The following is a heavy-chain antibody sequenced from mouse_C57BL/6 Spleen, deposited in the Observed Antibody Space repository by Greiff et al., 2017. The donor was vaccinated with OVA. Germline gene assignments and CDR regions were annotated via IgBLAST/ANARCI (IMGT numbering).Heavy chain of an antibody. CDR3: ARRYYGGYYYAMDY. CDR2: INPNNGGT. Sequence: EVQLQESGPELVKPGASVKMSCKASGYTFTDYNMHWVKQSHGKSLEWIGYINPNNGGTSYNQKFKGKATLTVNKSSSTAYMELRSLTSEDSAVYYCARRYYGGYYYAMDYWGQGTSVTVSS. J-gene: IGHJ4*01. D-gene: IGHD1-1*01. V-gene: IGHV1-22*01. CDR1: GYTFTDYN.